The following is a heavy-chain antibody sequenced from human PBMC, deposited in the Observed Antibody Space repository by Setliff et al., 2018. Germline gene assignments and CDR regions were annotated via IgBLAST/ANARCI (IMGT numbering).Heavy chain of an antibody. D-gene: IGHD2-8*02. CDR1: GYDFSSYF. Sequence: ASVKVSCKPSGYDFSSYFIYWLRKAPGLGLEWMGWINPNSGDTNYSQRFQDRVTMTIDTSTRTVYMELTSLRSDDTAIYYCARETSSGPRIDPWGQGTQVTVSS. V-gene: IGHV1-2*02. CDR3: ARETSSGPRIDP. CDR2: INPNSGDT. J-gene: IGHJ5*02.